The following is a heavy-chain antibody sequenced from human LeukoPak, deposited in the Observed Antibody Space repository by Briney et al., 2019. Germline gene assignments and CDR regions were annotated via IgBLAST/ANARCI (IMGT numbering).Heavy chain of an antibody. V-gene: IGHV3-30*02. D-gene: IGHD6-19*01. CDR1: GFTFSSFG. Sequence: GGSLRLSCAASGFTFSSFGMHWVRQAPGKGREWVAFIRYYGSIQYYADSVKGRFTISRDTSKPTLYLQMNSLRAEDTAVYYCATEGSGWFFPFDYWGQGTLVTVSS. CDR2: IRYYGSIQ. J-gene: IGHJ4*02. CDR3: ATEGSGWFFPFDY.